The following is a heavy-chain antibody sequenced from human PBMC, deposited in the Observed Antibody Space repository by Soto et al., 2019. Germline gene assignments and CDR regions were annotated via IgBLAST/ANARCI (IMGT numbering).Heavy chain of an antibody. V-gene: IGHV1-18*01. CDR1: GYTFTSYG. CDR3: ARLVRRVIAAAGSLGWFAP. CDR2: ISAYNGNT. D-gene: IGHD6-13*01. Sequence: ASVKVSCKASGYTFTSYGISWVRQAPGQGLEWMGWISAYNGNTNYAQKLQGRVTMTTDTSTSTAYMELRSLRSDDTAVYYCARLVRRVIAAAGSLGWFAPWGQGTLVTVSS. J-gene: IGHJ5*02.